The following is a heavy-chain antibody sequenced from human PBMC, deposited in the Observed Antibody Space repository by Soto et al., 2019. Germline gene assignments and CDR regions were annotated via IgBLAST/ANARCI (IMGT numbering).Heavy chain of an antibody. CDR3: ARGKPSGYRFGPQNFFYYGMDV. Sequence: SETLSLTCGVFSGSLTDHYWTWIRQTPGKGLEWIGEINHSGITDYNPSLKSRVTLSLDTSKNQFSLKVTALTAADTAVYYCARGKPSGYRFGPQNFFYYGMDVWGPGTTVTVSS. CDR1: SGSLTDHY. V-gene: IGHV4-34*01. D-gene: IGHD5-18*01. J-gene: IGHJ6*02. CDR2: INHSGIT.